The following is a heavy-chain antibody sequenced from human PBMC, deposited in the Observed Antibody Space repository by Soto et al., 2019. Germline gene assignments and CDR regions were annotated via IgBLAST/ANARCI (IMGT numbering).Heavy chain of an antibody. J-gene: IGHJ6*02. CDR3: ARGEKHYYYYGMDV. D-gene: IGHD1-26*01. CDR2: IIPIFGTA. CDR1: GGTFSSYA. V-gene: IGHV1-69*13. Sequence: SVKVSCKASGGTFSSYAISWVRQAPGQGLEWMGGIIPIFGTANYAQKFQGRVTITADEPTSTAYMELSSLRSEDTAVYYCARGEKHYYYYGMDVWGQGTTVTVSS.